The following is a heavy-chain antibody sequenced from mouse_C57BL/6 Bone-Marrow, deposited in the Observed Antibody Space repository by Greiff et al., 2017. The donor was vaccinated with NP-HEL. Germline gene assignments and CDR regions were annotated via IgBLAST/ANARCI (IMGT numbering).Heavy chain of an antibody. D-gene: IGHD2-4*01. CDR3: ARARSTMITSYAMDY. Sequence: DVKLVESGGGLVKPGGSLKLSCAASGFTFSSYAMSWVRQTPEKRLEWVATISDGGSYTYYPDNVKGRFLLSRDNAKNNLYLQMSHLKSEDTAMYYCARARSTMITSYAMDYWGQGTSVTVSS. J-gene: IGHJ4*01. V-gene: IGHV5-4*03. CDR2: ISDGGSYT. CDR1: GFTFSSYA.